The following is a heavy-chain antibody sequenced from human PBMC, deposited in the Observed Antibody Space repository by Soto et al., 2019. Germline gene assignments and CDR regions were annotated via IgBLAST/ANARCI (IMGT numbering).Heavy chain of an antibody. V-gene: IGHV1-8*01. CDR2: MNPNSGNT. Sequence: ASVKVSCKVSGYTLTELSMHWVRQAPGKGLEWMGWMNPNSGNTGYAQKFQGRVTMTRNTSISTAYMELNSLRSEDTAVYYCARVGYYYDSSGYYLSLAYWGQGTLVTVSS. CDR3: ARVGYYYDSSGYYLSLAY. D-gene: IGHD3-22*01. J-gene: IGHJ4*02. CDR1: GYTLTELS.